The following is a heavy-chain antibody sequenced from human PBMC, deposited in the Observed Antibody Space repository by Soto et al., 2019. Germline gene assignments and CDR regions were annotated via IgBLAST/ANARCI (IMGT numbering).Heavy chain of an antibody. CDR3: ATHYDIFTNYYKSAAYTIDS. CDR1: GGTFSSYA. D-gene: IGHD3-9*01. J-gene: IGHJ4*02. Sequence: GASVKVSCKASGGTFSSYAISWVRQAPGQGLEWMGGIIPIFGTANYAQKFQGRVTITADESTSTAYMELSSLRSEDTAVYYCATHYDIFTNYYKSAAYTIDSRRQGPLVTVSP. V-gene: IGHV1-69*13. CDR2: IIPIFGTA.